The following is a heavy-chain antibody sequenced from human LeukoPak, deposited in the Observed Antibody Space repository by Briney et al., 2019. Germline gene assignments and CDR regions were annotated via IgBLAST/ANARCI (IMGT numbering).Heavy chain of an antibody. CDR2: INTKSGMT. J-gene: IGHJ6*02. CDR1: GYTFTRYD. CDR3: ARVGRGDTDYYYYGMDV. D-gene: IGHD5-18*01. V-gene: IGHV1-8*03. Sequence: ASVKVSCKASGYTFTRYDINWVRQATGQGLEWMGWINTKSGMTGHAQKFQGRITITKDTSISTVYMELSSLSSEDTAVYFCARVGRGDTDYYYYGMDVGGQGTTVTVS.